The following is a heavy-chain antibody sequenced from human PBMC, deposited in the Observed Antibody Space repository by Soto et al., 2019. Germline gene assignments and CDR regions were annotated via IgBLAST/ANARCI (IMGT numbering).Heavy chain of an antibody. CDR1: GGSFSGYY. CDR3: ARGLYDYVRGSLAYYYYGMDV. Sequence: PSETLSLTCAVYGGSFSGYYWSWIRQPPGKGLEWIGEINHSGSTNYNPSLKSRVTISVDTSKNQFSLKLSSVTAADTAVYYCARGLYDYVRGSLAYYYYGMDVWGQGTTVTVSS. V-gene: IGHV4-34*01. CDR2: INHSGST. J-gene: IGHJ6*02. D-gene: IGHD3-16*01.